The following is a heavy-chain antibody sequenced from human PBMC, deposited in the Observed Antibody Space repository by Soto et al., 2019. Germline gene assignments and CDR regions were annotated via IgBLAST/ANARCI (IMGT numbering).Heavy chain of an antibody. CDR2: IYWDDDQ. J-gene: IGHJ4*02. V-gene: IGHV2-5*02. D-gene: IGHD2-15*01. CDR3: VHTPNYRLGGLHY. Sequence: ASVPTLVNPTETLTLTCSFSGFSLSAPGVGVGWVRQPRGQALEFLALIYWDDDQKFRPSLRNRLTISKDTSKNEVVLTMTNMDSVDSGTYYCVHTPNYRLGGLHYWGRGTLVTVSS. CDR1: GFSLSAPGVG.